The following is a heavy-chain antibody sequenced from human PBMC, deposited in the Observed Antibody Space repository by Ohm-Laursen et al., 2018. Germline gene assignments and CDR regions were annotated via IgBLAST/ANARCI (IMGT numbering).Heavy chain of an antibody. CDR2: ISSSGSTI. V-gene: IGHV3-11*01. Sequence: SLRLSCSASGFTFSDYYMSWIRQAPGKGLEWVSYISSSGSTIYYADSVKGRFTISRDNAKNSLYLQMNSLRAEDTAVYYCARDHHQGWLGFDYWGQGTLVTVSS. D-gene: IGHD6-19*01. J-gene: IGHJ4*02. CDR1: GFTFSDYY. CDR3: ARDHHQGWLGFDY.